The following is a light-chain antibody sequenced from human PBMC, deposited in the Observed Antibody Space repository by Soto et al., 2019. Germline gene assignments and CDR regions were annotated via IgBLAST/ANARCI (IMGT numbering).Light chain of an antibody. CDR2: GNS. V-gene: IGLV1-40*01. CDR1: SSNIGAGYD. J-gene: IGLJ1*01. CDR3: QSYDSSLIYV. Sequence: QSVLTQPPSVSGAPGQRVTISCTGSSSNIGAGYDVHWYQQLPGTAPKLLIYGNSNRPSGVPDRFSGPKSGTSASLAITGLQAEDEADYYCQSYDSSLIYVFGTGTKLTVL.